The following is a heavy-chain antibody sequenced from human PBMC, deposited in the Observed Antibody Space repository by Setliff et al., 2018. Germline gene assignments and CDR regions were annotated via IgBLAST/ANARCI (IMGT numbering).Heavy chain of an antibody. CDR1: GGSISTYY. D-gene: IGHD4-17*01. Sequence: PSETLSLTCTVSGGSISTYYWSWIWQPPGKGLEWIGYIYYSGRTNYNPSLRSRVTISVDTSKNQFSLKVSSVTAADTAVYYCARHENDYGDYDEAFDIWGQGTMVTVSS. CDR2: IYYSGRT. V-gene: IGHV4-59*08. J-gene: IGHJ3*02. CDR3: ARHENDYGDYDEAFDI.